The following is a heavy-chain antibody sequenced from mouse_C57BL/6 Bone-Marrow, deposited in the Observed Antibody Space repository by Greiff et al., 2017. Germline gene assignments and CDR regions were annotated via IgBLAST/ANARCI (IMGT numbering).Heavy chain of an antibody. Sequence: VQLQESGAELVRPGTSVKVSCKASGYAFTNYLIGWVKQRPGQGLEWIGVINPGRGGTNYNEKFKGKATLTADKSSSTAYMQLSSLTSEDSAVYFCARSRELLPFAYWGQGTLVTVSA. CDR2: INPGRGGT. V-gene: IGHV1-54*01. CDR1: GYAFTNYL. D-gene: IGHD2-1*01. J-gene: IGHJ3*01. CDR3: ARSRELLPFAY.